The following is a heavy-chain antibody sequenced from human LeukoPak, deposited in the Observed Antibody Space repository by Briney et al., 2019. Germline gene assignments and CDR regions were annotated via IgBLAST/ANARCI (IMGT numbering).Heavy chain of an antibody. J-gene: IGHJ4*02. D-gene: IGHD1-26*01. CDR1: GGSFSGYY. CDR3: ARAAGGATLFDY. V-gene: IGHV4-34*01. Sequence: SETLSLTCAVYGGSFSGYYWSWIRQPPGKGLEWIGEINHSGSTNYNPSLKSRVTISVDTSKNLFSLKLSSVTAADTAVYYCARAAGGATLFDYWGQGTLVTVSS. CDR2: INHSGST.